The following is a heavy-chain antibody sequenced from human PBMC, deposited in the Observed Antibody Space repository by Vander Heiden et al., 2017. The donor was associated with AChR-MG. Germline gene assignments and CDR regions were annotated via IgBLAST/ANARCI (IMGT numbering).Heavy chain of an antibody. V-gene: IGHV4-61*01. CDR2: VYNNGNT. J-gene: IGHJ4*02. CDR1: SGSVSSGRYL. D-gene: IGHD2-21*02. CDR3: ARVRQNCGGDCYTLDY. Sequence: QVQLQESGPGLVKPSETLSLTCTVSSGSVSSGRYLWSWVRQPPGKGLEWIGYVYNNGNTNYNPSLKSRVTMSVDTSNNQFSLKLSSVTAADTAVYYCARVRQNCGGDCYTLDYWGQGALGTVSS.